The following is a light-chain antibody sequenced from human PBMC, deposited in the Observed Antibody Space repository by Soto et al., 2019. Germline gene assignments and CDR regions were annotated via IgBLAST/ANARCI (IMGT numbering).Light chain of an antibody. CDR1: QDIGRR. CDR3: LQVYSFPRT. J-gene: IGKJ1*01. CDR2: AAS. V-gene: IGKV1-12*01. Sequence: DIQMTQSPSTLSASVGDRVTITCRASQDIGRRLAWFQQKPGKAPKYLIQAASSLQGGVPSTFSGSGSWTDFTLTINTLNTEDFATYYCLQVYSFPRTFGQGTKGDIK.